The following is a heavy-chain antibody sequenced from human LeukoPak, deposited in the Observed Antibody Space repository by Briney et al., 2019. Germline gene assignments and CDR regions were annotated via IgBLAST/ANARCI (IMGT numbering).Heavy chain of an antibody. D-gene: IGHD4-17*01. V-gene: IGHV1-3*01. CDR3: ARVYGDYVDAFDI. Sequence: ASVKVSCKASGYTFTSYAMDWVRQAPGQSLEWMGWINAGSGITKYSQKFQGRVTITRDTSAGTAYMELSSLSSEDTAVYYCARVYGDYVDAFDIWGQGTMVTVSS. CDR2: INAGSGIT. J-gene: IGHJ3*02. CDR1: GYTFTSYA.